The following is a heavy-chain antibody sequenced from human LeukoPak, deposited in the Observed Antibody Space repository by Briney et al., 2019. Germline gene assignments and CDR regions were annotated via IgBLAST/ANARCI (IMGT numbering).Heavy chain of an antibody. CDR2: IYYSGST. CDR1: GGSISSGDYY. J-gene: IGHJ4*02. V-gene: IGHV4-30-4*01. Sequence: KPSETLSLTCTVSGGSISSGDYYWSWIRQPPGKGLEWIGYIYYSGSTYYNPSLKSRVTISVDTSKNQFSLKLRSVTAADTAVYYCARVGGEIVVVPDAKRPAPYFDYWGQGTLVTVSS. CDR3: ARVGGEIVVVPDAKRPAPYFDY. D-gene: IGHD2-2*01.